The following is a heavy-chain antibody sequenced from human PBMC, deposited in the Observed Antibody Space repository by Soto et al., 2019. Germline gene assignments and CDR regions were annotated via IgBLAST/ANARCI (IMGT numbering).Heavy chain of an antibody. Sequence: QITLKESGPPLVEPTQTLTLTCTYSGFSLRTTGVGVGWIRQPPGKALEWLGIIYWNDDKRYSPSLKNRFTLTSDISKSQVVLTRTNMDPVDTATYYCAHTWGLPFDYWGQGTLVIVSS. J-gene: IGHJ4*02. CDR1: GFSLRTTGVG. CDR2: IYWNDDK. CDR3: AHTWGLPFDY. V-gene: IGHV2-5*01. D-gene: IGHD3-16*01.